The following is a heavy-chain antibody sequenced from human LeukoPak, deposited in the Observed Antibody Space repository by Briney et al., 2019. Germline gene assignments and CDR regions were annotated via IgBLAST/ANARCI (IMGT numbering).Heavy chain of an antibody. J-gene: IGHJ4*02. V-gene: IGHV6-1*01. D-gene: IGHD6-19*01. CDR2: TYYRSKWYS. CDR1: GDSVSSNSVA. CDR3: ARYSSSGWYFDF. Sequence: SQTLSLTCDISGDSVSSNSVAWSWLRQSPSRGLEWLGRTYYRSKWYSDYGVSVRGRITVSPGTSKNQFSLKLDSVNPEDTAVYYCARYSSSGWYFDFWGQGSLVTVSS.